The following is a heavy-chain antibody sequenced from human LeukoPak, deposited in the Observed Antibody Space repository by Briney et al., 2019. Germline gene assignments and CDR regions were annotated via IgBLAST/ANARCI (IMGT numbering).Heavy chain of an antibody. CDR3: TRGYYRVDF. J-gene: IGHJ4*02. Sequence: GSMRLSCASSGFSFSMYSMKWVRQAPGKGLEWVSHISGGSPVIDYADSVKGRFTISRENAKNSLYLQMNSLRAEDTAVYYCTRGYYRVDFWGQGTLVTVSS. CDR1: GFSFSMYS. CDR2: ISGGSPVI. V-gene: IGHV3-48*01. D-gene: IGHD2-15*01.